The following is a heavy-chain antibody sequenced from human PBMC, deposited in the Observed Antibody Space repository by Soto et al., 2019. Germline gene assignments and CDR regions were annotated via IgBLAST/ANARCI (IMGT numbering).Heavy chain of an antibody. CDR3: ARGSQGFNGFDP. Sequence: QVQLVQSGAEVKKPGSSVKVSCRTSGGSFNSYGTNWVRQAPGQGLEWMGGLIPLFGTPTYAQKFQGRLTITADESTNTVYMELSSLRSDDTAVYYCARGSQGFNGFDPLGQGTLVTVSS. CDR1: GGSFNSYG. CDR2: LIPLFGTP. J-gene: IGHJ5*02. V-gene: IGHV1-69*12.